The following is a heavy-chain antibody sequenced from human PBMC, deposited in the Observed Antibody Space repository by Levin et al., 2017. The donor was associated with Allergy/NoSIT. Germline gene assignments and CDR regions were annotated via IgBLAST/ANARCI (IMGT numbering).Heavy chain of an antibody. CDR3: TTVWHYYDSSGYYSAPGKDAFDI. CDR1: GFTFSNAW. CDR2: IKSKTDGGTT. Sequence: GGSLRLSCAASGFTFSNAWMSWVRQAPGKGLEWVGRIKSKTDGGTTDYAAPVKGRFTISRDDSKNTLYLQMNSLKTEDTAVYYCTTVWHYYDSSGYYSAPGKDAFDIWGQGTMVTVSS. V-gene: IGHV3-15*01. J-gene: IGHJ3*02. D-gene: IGHD3-22*01.